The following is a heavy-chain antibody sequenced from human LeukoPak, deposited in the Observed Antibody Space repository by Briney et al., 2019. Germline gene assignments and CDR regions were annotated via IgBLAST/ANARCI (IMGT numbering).Heavy chain of an antibody. CDR3: AREGIAAAGDY. Sequence: GRSLRLSCAASGITFSSYVVHWVRQAPDKGLEWVALISHNGRNQYYADSVRGRFTISRDNYKNTLYLQMNSLRAEDTAVYYCAREGIAAAGDYWGQGTLVTVSS. CDR1: GITFSSYV. V-gene: IGHV3-30*04. CDR2: ISHNGRNQ. D-gene: IGHD6-13*01. J-gene: IGHJ4*02.